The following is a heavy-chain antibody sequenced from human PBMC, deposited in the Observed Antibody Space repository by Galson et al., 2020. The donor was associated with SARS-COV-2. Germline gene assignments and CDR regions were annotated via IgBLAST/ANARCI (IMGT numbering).Heavy chain of an antibody. CDR3: AGDSLDATMTGANWFHP. CDR2: IYYSGST. Sequence: SETLSLTCTVSGGSISSSSYYWGWIRQPPGKGLEWIGSIYYSGSTYYNPSLKSRVTISVDTSKNQFSLKLSSVTAADTAVYYCAGDSLDATMTGANWFHPWGQGTLVTVSS. D-gene: IGHD3-22*01. J-gene: IGHJ5*02. V-gene: IGHV4-39*07. CDR1: GGSISSSSYY.